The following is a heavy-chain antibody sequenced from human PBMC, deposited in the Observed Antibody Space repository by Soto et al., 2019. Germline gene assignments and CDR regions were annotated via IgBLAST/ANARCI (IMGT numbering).Heavy chain of an antibody. J-gene: IGHJ4*02. Sequence: QVQLVQSGAEVKKPGSSVKVSCKASGGTFSSYAFSWVRQAPGQGLEWMGGIIPIFGTANYAQKFQGRVRITAEDSTGTAYLGLGSLRSEDTAVYYCARVGVRFIERLGSEGWGQGTLVTVSS. CDR3: ARVGVRFIERLGSEG. V-gene: IGHV1-69*12. CDR2: IIPIFGTA. CDR1: GGTFSSYA. D-gene: IGHD3-3*01.